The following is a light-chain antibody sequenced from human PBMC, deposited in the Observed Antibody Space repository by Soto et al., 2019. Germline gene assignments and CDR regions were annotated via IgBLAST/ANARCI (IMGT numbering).Light chain of an antibody. CDR2: DAS. V-gene: IGKV1-5*01. Sequence: DIPMTQSPSSLSASVADRLSLTCRSSQSISTYLNWYQQKPGEAPKLLIYDASALPRGVPSRFSGSVSGTKFTLTIASLQPDDFATYYCQQYETFSGTFGPGTKVDI. J-gene: IGKJ1*01. CDR3: QQYETFSGT. CDR1: QSISTY.